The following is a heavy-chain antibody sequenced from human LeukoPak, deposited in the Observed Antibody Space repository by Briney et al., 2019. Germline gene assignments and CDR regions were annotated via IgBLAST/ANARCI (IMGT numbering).Heavy chain of an antibody. J-gene: IGHJ4*02. CDR2: MSSSSRYI. Sequence: GGSLRLSCAASGFTFSSYSMNWVRQAPGEGLEWVSSMSSSSRYIYYADSVKGRFTISRDNAKNSLYLQMNSLRAEDTAVYYCARIESQYYDILTGYYIYWGQGTLVTVSS. D-gene: IGHD3-9*01. CDR3: ARIESQYYDILTGYYIY. V-gene: IGHV3-21*01. CDR1: GFTFSSYS.